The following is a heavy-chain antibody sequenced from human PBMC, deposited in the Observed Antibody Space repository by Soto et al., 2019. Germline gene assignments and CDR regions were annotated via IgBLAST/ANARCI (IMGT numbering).Heavy chain of an antibody. CDR2: ISYDGSNK. Sequence: GGSLRLSCAASGFTFSSYAMHWVRQAPGKGLEWVAVISYDGSNKYYADSVKGRFTISRDNSKNTLYLQMNSLRAEDTAVYYCAHASITMIVDATGAFDIWGQGTMVTVSS. V-gene: IGHV3-30-3*01. CDR3: AHASITMIVDATGAFDI. D-gene: IGHD3-22*01. J-gene: IGHJ3*02. CDR1: GFTFSSYA.